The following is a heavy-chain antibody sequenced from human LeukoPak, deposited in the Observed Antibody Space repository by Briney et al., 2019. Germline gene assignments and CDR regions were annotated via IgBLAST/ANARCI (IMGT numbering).Heavy chain of an antibody. CDR1: GGSISSYY. D-gene: IGHD4-17*01. V-gene: IGHV4-59*01. Sequence: PSETLSLTCTVSGGSISSYYWSWIRQPPGKGLEWIGYIYYSGSTNYNPSLKSRVTISVDTSKNQFSLKLSSVTAADTAVYYCARGSGDKSIDYWGQGTLVTVSS. CDR3: ARGSGDKSIDY. CDR2: IYYSGST. J-gene: IGHJ4*02.